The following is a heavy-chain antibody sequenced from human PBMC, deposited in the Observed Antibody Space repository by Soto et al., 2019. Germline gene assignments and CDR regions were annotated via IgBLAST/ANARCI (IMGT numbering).Heavy chain of an antibody. CDR2: LSGYNGNT. CDR1: GYSFTIYG. J-gene: IGHJ4*02. CDR3: ARGSYDYGDYDPSVENFDH. D-gene: IGHD4-17*01. V-gene: IGHV1-18*04. Sequence: ASVKVSCKTSGYSFTIYGISCVLQSPLQWLDWMGWLSGYNGNTNYAQKLRGRVTLTTDASATTAYMELRSLRSDDTAVYYCARGSYDYGDYDPSVENFDHWGQGTLVTVSS.